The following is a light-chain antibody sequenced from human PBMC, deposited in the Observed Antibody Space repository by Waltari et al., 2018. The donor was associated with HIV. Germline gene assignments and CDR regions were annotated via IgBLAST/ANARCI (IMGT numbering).Light chain of an antibody. V-gene: IGLV3-25*03. J-gene: IGLJ7*01. CDR2: KDS. Sequence: YELTQPPSVSVSPGQTARITCSGGVLQKQYAYWYQQKPGQAPVVVISKDSERPSGIPERFSGSSSGTTVTLTISGVQAEDEADYYCQSADSSGTYAVFGGGTLLTVL. CDR1: VLQKQY. CDR3: QSADSSGTYAV.